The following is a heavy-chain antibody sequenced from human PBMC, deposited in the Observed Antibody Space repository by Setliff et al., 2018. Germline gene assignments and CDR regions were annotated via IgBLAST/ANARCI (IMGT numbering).Heavy chain of an antibody. CDR2: INPHGSEK. V-gene: IGHV3-7*01. Sequence: PGGSLRLSCTAPGLSYSNYWVSWVRQAPGKGLEWLASINPHGSEKYYADSVKGRFTISRDNAKNSLSLQMNNLRIEDTAVYYCARYSSGWFFDYWGQGTPVTVSS. CDR3: ARYSSGWFFDY. J-gene: IGHJ4*02. CDR1: GLSYSNYW. D-gene: IGHD6-19*01.